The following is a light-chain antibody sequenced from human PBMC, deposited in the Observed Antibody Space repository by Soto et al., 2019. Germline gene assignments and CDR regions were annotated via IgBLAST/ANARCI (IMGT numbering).Light chain of an antibody. J-gene: IGLJ2*01. CDR3: PTWDTGIVV. V-gene: IGLV4-69*01. CDR2: VKSDGSH. Sequence: QSVLTQSPSASASLGASVKLTSTMSSGHGNYVIAWHQQQPEKGPRYLMKVKSDGSHSKGDGIPDRFSGSSSGAERYLAISRLQSAEEDDYDCPTWDTGIVVFGGGTKLTVL. CDR1: SGHGNYV.